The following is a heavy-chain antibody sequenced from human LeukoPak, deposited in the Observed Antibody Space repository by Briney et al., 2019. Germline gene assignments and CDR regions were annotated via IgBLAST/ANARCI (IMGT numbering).Heavy chain of an antibody. D-gene: IGHD5-24*01. CDR3: AMARAGTFDY. CDR2: TYYRSTWYN. CDR1: ADSVSSNSAA. V-gene: IGHV6-1*01. Sequence: SQTLSLTCAISADSVSSNSAAWNWIRQSPSRGLEWLGRTYYRSTWYNDYALSVKGRLTINPDTSKNHFSLQLNSVTPEDTAVYYCAMARAGTFDYWGQGTLVTVSS. J-gene: IGHJ4*02.